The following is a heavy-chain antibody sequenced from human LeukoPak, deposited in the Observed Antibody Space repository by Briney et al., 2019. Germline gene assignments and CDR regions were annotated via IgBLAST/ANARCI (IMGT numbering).Heavy chain of an antibody. CDR2: IYHSGST. J-gene: IGHJ5*02. Sequence: SQTLSLTCAVSGGSISSGGYSWSWIRQSPGKGLEWIGYIYHSGSTYYNPSLKSRVTISVDRSKNQFSLKLSSVTAADTAVYYCARVYCSGGSCYSGVEYNWFDPWGQGTLVTVSS. D-gene: IGHD2-15*01. CDR3: ARVYCSGGSCYSGVEYNWFDP. V-gene: IGHV4-30-2*06. CDR1: GGSISSGGYS.